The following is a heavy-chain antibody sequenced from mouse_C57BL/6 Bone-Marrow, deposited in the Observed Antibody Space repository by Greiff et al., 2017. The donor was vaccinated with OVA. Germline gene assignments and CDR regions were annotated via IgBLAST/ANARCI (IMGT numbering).Heavy chain of an antibody. CDR2: IRLKSDNYAT. V-gene: IGHV6-3*01. Sequence: EVKLVESGGGLVQPGGSMKLSCVASGFTFSNYWMNWVRQSPEKGLEWVAQIRLKSDNYATHYAESVKGRFTISRDDSKSSVYLKMNNLRAEDTGIYYCTERGSYAMDYWGQGTSVTVSS. J-gene: IGHJ4*01. CDR3: TERGSYAMDY. CDR1: GFTFSNYW.